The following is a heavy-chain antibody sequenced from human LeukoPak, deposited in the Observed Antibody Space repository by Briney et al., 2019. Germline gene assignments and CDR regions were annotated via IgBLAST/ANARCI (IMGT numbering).Heavy chain of an antibody. D-gene: IGHD5-12*01. V-gene: IGHV4-39*01. CDR2: IHYTGTT. CDR1: GGSISSIGHY. J-gene: IGHJ4*02. Sequence: SETLSLTCTVSGGSISSIGHYWGWIRQSPGKGLEWIGTIHYTGTTYYNPSLKSRVTISVDTSKNQFSLRLTSETAADTAVYYCARQEYSGYDYPVDYWGQGTPVTVSS. CDR3: ARQEYSGYDYPVDY.